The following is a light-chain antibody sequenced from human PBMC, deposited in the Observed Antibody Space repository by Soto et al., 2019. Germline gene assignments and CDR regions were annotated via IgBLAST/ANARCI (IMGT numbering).Light chain of an antibody. CDR3: QQRDSWPLT. CDR1: QDVGST. CDR2: DQS. J-gene: IGKJ4*02. Sequence: EIVLTQSPATLSLSPGERATLSCRASQDVGSTLDWFQQKPAQAPRHLIYDQSKRATRIPARFTGSGSGTDVTLTIRSLELEDFAIYYCQQRDSWPLTFGGGTKVDIK. V-gene: IGKV3-11*01.